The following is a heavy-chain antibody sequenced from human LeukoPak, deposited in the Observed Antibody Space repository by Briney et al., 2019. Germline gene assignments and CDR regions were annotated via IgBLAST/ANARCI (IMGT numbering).Heavy chain of an antibody. Sequence: ASVKVSCKASGYTFTDYYMHWVRQAPGRGLEWMGWINPNSGVTKFAQKFQGRVTMTRDTSTTTAFMELSRLRSDDTAVYYCARVGGSSSSGPFDYWGQGTLVTVSS. D-gene: IGHD6-6*01. CDR2: INPNSGVT. CDR1: GYTFTDYY. CDR3: ARVGGSSSSGPFDY. J-gene: IGHJ4*02. V-gene: IGHV1-2*02.